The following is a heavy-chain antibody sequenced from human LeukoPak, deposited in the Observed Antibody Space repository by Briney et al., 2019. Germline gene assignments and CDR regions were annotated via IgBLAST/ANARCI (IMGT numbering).Heavy chain of an antibody. V-gene: IGHV4-34*01. Sequence: SETLSLTCAVYGGSFSGYYWSWIRQPPGKGLEWIGEINHSGSTNYNPSLKSRVTISVDTSKNQFSLKLSSVTAADTAVYYCARGRGYSYGYGLGYWGQGTLVSVSS. CDR2: INHSGST. D-gene: IGHD5-18*01. J-gene: IGHJ4*02. CDR3: ARGRGYSYGYGLGY. CDR1: GGSFSGYY.